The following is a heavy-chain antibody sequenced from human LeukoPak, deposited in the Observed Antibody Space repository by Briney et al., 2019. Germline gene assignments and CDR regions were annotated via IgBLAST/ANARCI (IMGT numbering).Heavy chain of an antibody. CDR1: EFTFGSYA. D-gene: IGHD6-6*01. Sequence: GSLRLSCAASEFTFGSYAMNWVRQAPGKGLEWVSAVSGGGGSIYYADSVKGRFTISRDNSRNTVNLQMNSLTVEDTAVYYCAKDLRSSSSRGVFDSWGQGTLVTVSS. J-gene: IGHJ4*02. V-gene: IGHV3-23*01. CDR3: AKDLRSSSSRGVFDS. CDR2: VSGGGGSI.